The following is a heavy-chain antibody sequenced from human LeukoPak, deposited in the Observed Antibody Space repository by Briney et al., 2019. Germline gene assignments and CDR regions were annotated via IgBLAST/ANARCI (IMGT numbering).Heavy chain of an antibody. CDR3: AKEHGTMVRGVIIGPVDY. CDR1: GFTFSSYG. Sequence: GGSLRLSCAASGFTFSSYGMHWVRQAPGKGLEWVAVISYDGSNKYYADSVKGRFTISRDNSKNTLYLQMNSLRAEDTAVYYCAKEHGTMVRGVIIGPVDYWGQGTLVTVSS. J-gene: IGHJ4*02. CDR2: ISYDGSNK. V-gene: IGHV3-30*18. D-gene: IGHD3-10*01.